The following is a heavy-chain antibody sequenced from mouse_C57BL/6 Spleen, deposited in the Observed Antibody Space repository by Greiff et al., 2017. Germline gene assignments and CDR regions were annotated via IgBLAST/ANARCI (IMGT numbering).Heavy chain of an antibody. Sequence: EVQLVESEGGLVQPGSSMKLSCTASGFTFSDYYMAWVRQVPEKGLEWVANINYDGSSTYYLDSLKSRFIISRDNAKNIPYLQMSVLKSEDTATYCCARDGGGYYFDYWGQGTTLTVSS. CDR1: GFTFSDYY. CDR3: ARDGGGYYFDY. CDR2: INYDGSST. V-gene: IGHV5-16*01. J-gene: IGHJ2*01.